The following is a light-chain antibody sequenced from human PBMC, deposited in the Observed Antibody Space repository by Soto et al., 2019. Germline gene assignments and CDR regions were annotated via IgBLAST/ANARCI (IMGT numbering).Light chain of an antibody. CDR1: TGVVTSGHY. V-gene: IGLV7-46*01. J-gene: IGLJ2*01. Sequence: QAVVTQEPSLTVSPGGPVTLTFGSSTGVVTSGHYPYWFQQKPGQAPRTLIYDTSNKHSWTPARFSGSLLGGKAALTLSGAQPEDEAEYYCLLSYSGARPYVVFGGGTKLTVL. CDR3: LLSYSGARPYVV. CDR2: DTS.